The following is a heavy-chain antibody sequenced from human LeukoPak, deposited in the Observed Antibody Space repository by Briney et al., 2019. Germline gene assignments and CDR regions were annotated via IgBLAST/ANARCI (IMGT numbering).Heavy chain of an antibody. CDR1: GGSISSSSYY. J-gene: IGHJ4*02. V-gene: IGHV4-39*01. Sequence: SETLSLTCIVSGGSISSSSYYWGWIRQPPGKGLEWIGSIYYSGSTYYNPSLKSRVTISVDTSKNQFSLKLSSVTAADTAVYYCARQSQLWFGELAYFDYWGQGTLVTVSS. CDR2: IYYSGST. CDR3: ARQSQLWFGELAYFDY. D-gene: IGHD3-10*01.